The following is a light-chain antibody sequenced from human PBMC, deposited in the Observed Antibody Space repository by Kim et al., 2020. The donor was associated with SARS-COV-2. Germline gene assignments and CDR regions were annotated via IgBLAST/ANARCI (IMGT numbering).Light chain of an antibody. V-gene: IGKV3-11*01. J-gene: IGKJ1*01. CDR2: DAS. CDR1: QSISNN. CDR3: QHYNSYSWT. Sequence: EIVLTQSPATLSLSPGEGVTLTCRASQSISNNLAWYQQKRGQAPRLLIYDASSMASGVPARFSGSGSGTDFTLTISSLEPEDFAVYYCQHYNSYSWTFGRGTKVDIK.